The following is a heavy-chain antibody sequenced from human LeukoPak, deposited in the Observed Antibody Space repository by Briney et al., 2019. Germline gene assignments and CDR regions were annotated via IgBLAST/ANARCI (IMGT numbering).Heavy chain of an antibody. J-gene: IGHJ4*02. Sequence: GGSLRLSCAASGFTFSSYAMSWVRQAPGKELEWVSAISGSGGRTYYADSVKGRFTISRDNSKNTLYPQMNSLRAEDTAVYYCAKRPFVVPAAMLDYWGQGTLVTVSS. CDR2: ISGSGGRT. CDR1: GFTFSSYA. V-gene: IGHV3-23*01. CDR3: AKRPFVVPAAMLDY. D-gene: IGHD2-2*01.